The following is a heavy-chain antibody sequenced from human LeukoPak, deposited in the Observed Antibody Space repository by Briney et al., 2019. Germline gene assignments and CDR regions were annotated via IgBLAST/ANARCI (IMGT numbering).Heavy chain of an antibody. CDR3: ARQPSTRYCSSATCYTLDI. J-gene: IGHJ3*02. D-gene: IGHD2-2*02. Sequence: PSETLSLTCTVSGGSISNGDYYWSWIRQPPGKGLEWIGYISHSGNSYFNPSLKSRIILSVDTSKNQFSLKLSSVTAADTAVYYCARQPSTRYCSSATCYTLDIWGQGTMVTVSS. CDR2: ISHSGNS. CDR1: GGSISNGDYY. V-gene: IGHV4-30-4*08.